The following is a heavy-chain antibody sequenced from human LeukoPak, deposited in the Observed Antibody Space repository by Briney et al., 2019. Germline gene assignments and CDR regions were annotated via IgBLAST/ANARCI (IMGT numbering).Heavy chain of an antibody. J-gene: IGHJ3*02. CDR3: ARARDYYDPFDI. Sequence: SETLSLTCTVSGYSISSGYYWSWIRQPPGKGLEWIGYIYYSGSTNYNPSLKSRVTISVDTSKNQFSLKLSSVTAADTAVYYCARARDYYDPFDIWGQGTVVTVSS. CDR2: IYYSGST. D-gene: IGHD3-10*01. CDR1: GYSISSGYY. V-gene: IGHV4-61*01.